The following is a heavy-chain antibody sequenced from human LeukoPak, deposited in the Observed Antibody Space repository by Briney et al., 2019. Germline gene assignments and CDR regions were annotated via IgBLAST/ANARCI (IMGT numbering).Heavy chain of an antibody. CDR3: ARESVSSGTNWFDP. V-gene: IGHV4-38-2*02. CDR1: AYSISSDYY. J-gene: IGHJ5*02. CDR2: IYHSGTT. D-gene: IGHD3-10*01. Sequence: SEALSLTCAVSAYSISSDYYWGWIRQPPGKGLEWIGTIYHSGTTYYNPSLKSRVTISVDTSKNQFSLKLSSVTAADTAMYYCARESVSSGTNWFDPWGQGTLVTVSS.